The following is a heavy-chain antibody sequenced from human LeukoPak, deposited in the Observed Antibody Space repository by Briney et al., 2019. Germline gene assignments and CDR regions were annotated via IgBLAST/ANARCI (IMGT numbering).Heavy chain of an antibody. Sequence: ESLRLSCAASGFIFSSYAMSWVRQAPGKELEWVSGISGSGGRTYYADSVEGRFTISRDNFKNTLHLQMNSLRAEDTALYYCAKDTRDGTDGSGTYGYFDSWGQGTLVTVSS. J-gene: IGHJ4*02. CDR1: GFIFSSYA. CDR2: ISGSGGRT. CDR3: AKDTRDGTDGSGTYGYFDS. V-gene: IGHV3-23*01. D-gene: IGHD3-10*01.